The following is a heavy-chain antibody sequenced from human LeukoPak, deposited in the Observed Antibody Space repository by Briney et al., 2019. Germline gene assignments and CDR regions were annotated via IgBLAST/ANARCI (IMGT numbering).Heavy chain of an antibody. CDR1: GYTFTHYA. Sequence: GASVKVSCKGSGYTFTHYAMHWVRQAPGQGLEWVGWINTNTGNPTYAQDFTGRFVFSSDTSVSTAYLQISSLKTEDTAVYYCARDREGRYYFDYWGQGTLVTVSS. J-gene: IGHJ4*02. CDR2: INTNTGNP. V-gene: IGHV7-4-1*02. CDR3: ARDREGRYYFDY.